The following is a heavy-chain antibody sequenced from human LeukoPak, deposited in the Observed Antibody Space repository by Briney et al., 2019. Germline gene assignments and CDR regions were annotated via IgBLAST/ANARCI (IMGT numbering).Heavy chain of an antibody. CDR2: IKGEVDGGTT. CDR3: AKGGPTVAGGVFDY. CDR1: GFTFTNAW. D-gene: IGHD6-19*01. V-gene: IGHV3-15*01. Sequence: GGSLRLSCAGSGFTFTNAWMTWVRQAPGKGLEWLGRIKGEVDGGTTDYAAPVRDRFSISRDDSKNTLCLQMNSLKTEDTAVYYCAKGGPTVAGGVFDYWGQGTLVTVSS. J-gene: IGHJ4*02.